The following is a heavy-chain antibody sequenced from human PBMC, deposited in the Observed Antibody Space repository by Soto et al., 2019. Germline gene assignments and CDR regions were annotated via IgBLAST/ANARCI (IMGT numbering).Heavy chain of an antibody. CDR1: GFSFSNYN. J-gene: IGHJ4*02. D-gene: IGHD6-13*01. CDR3: AKDLTRIAAAGLLDY. V-gene: IGHV3-30*18. Sequence: GGSLRLSCVASGFSFSNYNMNWVRQAPGKGLEWVAVISYDGSNKYYADSVKGRFTISRDNSKNTLYLQMNSLRAEDTAVYYCAKDLTRIAAAGLLDYWGQGTLVTVSS. CDR2: ISYDGSNK.